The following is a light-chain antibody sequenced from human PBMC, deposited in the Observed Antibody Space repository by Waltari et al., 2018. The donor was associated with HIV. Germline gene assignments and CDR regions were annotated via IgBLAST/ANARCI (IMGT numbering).Light chain of an antibody. CDR3: QQRSSWPLT. CDR1: QTVSTY. Sequence: DIVLPQSPGTLFLFPGERATLSCRASQTVSTYLAWYQQKPGQAPRLLIYDASNRATGIPARFSGSGSGTDFTLTISSLEPEDFAIYYCQQRSSWPLTFGGGTKVEI. J-gene: IGKJ4*01. V-gene: IGKV3-11*01. CDR2: DAS.